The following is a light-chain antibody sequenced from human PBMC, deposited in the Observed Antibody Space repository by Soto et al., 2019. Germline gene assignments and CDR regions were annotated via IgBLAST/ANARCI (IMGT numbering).Light chain of an antibody. CDR2: DAS. CDR3: QQYDDLPIT. V-gene: IGKV1-33*01. J-gene: IGKJ5*01. CDR1: QYISNY. Sequence: DIHMTQSPSSLSASVGDRVTITCQASQYISNYLNWYQHKPWNAPQLLIYDASNLETGVPSRLSGSRSGTDFTLTISSLQPEDIPTYYCQQYDDLPITFGEGTRLEIK.